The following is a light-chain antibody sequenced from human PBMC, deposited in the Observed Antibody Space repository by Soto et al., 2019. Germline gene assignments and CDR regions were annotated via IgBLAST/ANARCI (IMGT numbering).Light chain of an antibody. CDR2: DAS. Sequence: DIVMTRSRATPSVSPGQGPTFSCRASQSINTKIAWYQLKPGQAPRLLIYDASIRATGIPARFSVSGSGTEFTLTISSLKYEDFAVYYCQQYNNWTITFGQGTRLEIK. V-gene: IGKV3-15*01. J-gene: IGKJ5*01. CDR1: QSINTK. CDR3: QQYNNWTIT.